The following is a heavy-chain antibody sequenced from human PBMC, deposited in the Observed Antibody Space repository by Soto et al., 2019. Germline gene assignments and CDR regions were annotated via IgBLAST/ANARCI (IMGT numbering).Heavy chain of an antibody. CDR2: IYYSGST. Sequence: PSETLSLTCAVYGGSFSGYYWSWIRQPPGKGLEWIGYIYYSGSTNYNPSLKSRVTISVDTSKNQFSMKLSSVTAADTAVYYCARELRGYSYGGLNYYYGMDVWGQGTTVTVSS. J-gene: IGHJ6*02. CDR1: GGSFSGYY. CDR3: ARELRGYSYGGLNYYYGMDV. D-gene: IGHD5-18*01. V-gene: IGHV4-59*01.